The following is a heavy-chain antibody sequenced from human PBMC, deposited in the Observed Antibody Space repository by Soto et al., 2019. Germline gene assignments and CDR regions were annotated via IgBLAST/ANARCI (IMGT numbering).Heavy chain of an antibody. CDR3: ARERKGFGYIEY. J-gene: IGHJ4*02. CDR1: GSITGYY. D-gene: IGHD2-15*01. Sequence: SETLSLTCTVSGSITGYYWTWVRQPPEKSLEWIGYMFHGGTTKYNPSLQSRVTLSLDTAKNQFSLSLTSVTAADTALYYCARERKGFGYIEYWGQGALVTVSS. CDR2: MFHGGTT. V-gene: IGHV4-59*01.